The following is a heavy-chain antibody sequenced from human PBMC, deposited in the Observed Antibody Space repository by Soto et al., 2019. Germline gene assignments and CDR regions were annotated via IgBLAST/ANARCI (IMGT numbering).Heavy chain of an antibody. J-gene: IGHJ5*02. CDR1: GGTFSSYA. CDR2: IIPIFGTA. V-gene: IGHV1-69*13. D-gene: IGHD5-12*01. CDR3: ARDGNVDIVATGLGDWFDP. Sequence: GASVKVSCKASGGTFSSYAISWVRQAPGQGLEWMGGIIPIFGTANYAQKFQGRVTITADESTSTADIELSSLRSEGTSVYYCARDGNVDIVATGLGDWFDPWGQGTLVTVSS.